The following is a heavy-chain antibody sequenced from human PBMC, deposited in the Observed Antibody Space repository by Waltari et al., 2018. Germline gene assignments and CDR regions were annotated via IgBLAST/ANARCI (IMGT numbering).Heavy chain of an antibody. CDR1: GRSISSGSYY. D-gene: IGHD2-8*01. J-gene: IGHJ4*02. CDR2: IYTSGST. Sequence: QVQLQESRPGLVKPSQTLSLTCTVSGRSISSGSYYCSCLRQPAGKGLEWIGRIYTSGSTNYNPSLKSRVTISVDTSKNQFSLKLSSVTAADTAVYYCARERYCTNGVCYGSAQVIYWGQGTLVTVSS. V-gene: IGHV4-61*02. CDR3: ARERYCTNGVCYGSAQVIY.